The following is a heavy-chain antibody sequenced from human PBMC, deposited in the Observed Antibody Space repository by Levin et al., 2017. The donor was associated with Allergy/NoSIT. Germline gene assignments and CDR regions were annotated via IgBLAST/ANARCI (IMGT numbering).Heavy chain of an antibody. Sequence: GESLKISCAASGFTFSSYAMHWVRQAPGKGLEWVAVISYDGSNKYYADSVKGRFTISRDNSKNTLYLQMNSLRAEDTAVYYCARAYYDFWSGSMVDYWGQGTLVTVSS. CDR1: GFTFSSYA. CDR2: ISYDGSNK. CDR3: ARAYYDFWSGSMVDY. V-gene: IGHV3-30*04. J-gene: IGHJ4*02. D-gene: IGHD3-3*01.